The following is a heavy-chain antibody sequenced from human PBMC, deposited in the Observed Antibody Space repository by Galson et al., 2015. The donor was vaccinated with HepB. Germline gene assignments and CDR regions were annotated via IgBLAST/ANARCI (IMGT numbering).Heavy chain of an antibody. J-gene: IGHJ3*01. D-gene: IGHD2-8*01. CDR2: ISSSGNSI. Sequence: SLRLSCAASGFRFSDYYMSWIRQTPGKGLEWISYISSSGNSINCADSVKGQFTISRDNAKNSLYLQMNSLRAEDTAVYYCARDLRVLNAFDVWGRGTMVTVSS. CDR1: GFRFSDYY. V-gene: IGHV3-11*01. CDR3: ARDLRVLNAFDV.